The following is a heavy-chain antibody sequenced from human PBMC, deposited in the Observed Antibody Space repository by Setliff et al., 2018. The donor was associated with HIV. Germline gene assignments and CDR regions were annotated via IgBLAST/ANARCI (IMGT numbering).Heavy chain of an antibody. J-gene: IGHJ4*02. Sequence: PGGSLRLSCAASGFTFSSFWMSWVRQAPGKGLVWVALISWDGHSTSYADSVKGRFTISRDNAENSLYLQMNSLRAEDTAVYYCASGRSYSSTRDFDYWGQGTLVTVSS. CDR2: ISWDGHST. D-gene: IGHD2-2*01. CDR3: ASGRSYSSTRDFDY. CDR1: GFTFSSFW. V-gene: IGHV3-20*04.